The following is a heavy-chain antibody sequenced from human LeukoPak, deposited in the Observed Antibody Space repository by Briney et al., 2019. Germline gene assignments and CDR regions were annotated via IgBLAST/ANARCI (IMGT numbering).Heavy chain of an antibody. CDR2: INPNSGGT. CDR3: ATLETYYYDSSYPFDY. V-gene: IGHV1-2*04. J-gene: IGHJ4*02. Sequence: ASVKVSCKASGYTFTGYYMHWVRQAPGQGLEWMGWINPNSGGTNYAQKFQGWVTMTRDTSISTAYMELSRLRSEDTAVYYCATLETYYYDSSYPFDYWGQGTLVTVSS. D-gene: IGHD3-22*01. CDR1: GYTFTGYY.